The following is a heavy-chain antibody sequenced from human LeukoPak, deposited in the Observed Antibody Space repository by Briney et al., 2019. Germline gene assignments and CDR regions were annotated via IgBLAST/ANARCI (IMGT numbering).Heavy chain of an antibody. CDR3: AKDRSWYCTSTSCYAGFDY. Sequence: GESLTPSCAASGFTFSSYGIHWVRQAQGKGREWVGFIRSDGSNKYYAGSVKGRFIISRDNSKNTLYLQMNSLRTEDTADYYCAKDRSWYCTSTSCYAGFDYWGQGTLVTVSS. V-gene: IGHV3-30*02. CDR1: GFTFSSYG. CDR2: IRSDGSNK. J-gene: IGHJ4*02. D-gene: IGHD2-2*01.